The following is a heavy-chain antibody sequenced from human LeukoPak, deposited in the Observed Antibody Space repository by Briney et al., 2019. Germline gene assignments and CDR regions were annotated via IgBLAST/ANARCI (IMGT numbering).Heavy chain of an antibody. D-gene: IGHD3-16*01. CDR1: GGSISTYY. CDR2: IYYSGST. J-gene: IGHJ4*02. Sequence: SETLSLTRTVSGGSISTYYWSWLRQPPGKGLEWIGYIYYSGSTNYNPSLKSRVTISVDTSKNQFSLKLSSVTAADTAVYYCARSHSVWTSFDYWGQGTLVTVSS. CDR3: ARSHSVWTSFDY. V-gene: IGHV4-59*01.